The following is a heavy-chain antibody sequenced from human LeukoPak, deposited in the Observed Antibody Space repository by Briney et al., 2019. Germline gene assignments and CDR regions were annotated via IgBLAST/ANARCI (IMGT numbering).Heavy chain of an antibody. CDR1: GYSFTSYW. J-gene: IGHJ6*02. CDR2: IYPGDSDT. D-gene: IGHD3-3*01. V-gene: IGHV5-51*01. CDR3: ARQYYDFWSGYLSPYGMDV. Sequence: GESLKISFKGSGYSFTSYWIGWVRQMPGKGLECMGIIYPGDSDTRYSPSFQGQVTISADKSISTAYLQWSSLKASDTAMYYCARQYYDFWSGYLSPYGMDVWGQGTTVTVSS.